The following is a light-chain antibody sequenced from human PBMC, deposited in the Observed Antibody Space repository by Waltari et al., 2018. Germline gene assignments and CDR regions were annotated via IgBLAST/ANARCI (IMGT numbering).Light chain of an antibody. CDR2: GAN. J-gene: IGLJ2*01. CDR1: SSGVGNYDL. CDR3: CSYLGSNTWV. V-gene: IGLV2-23*01. Sequence: QSALTQPASVSGSPGQSITISCTGTSSGVGNYDLVSWYQHHPGRAPKRIIYGANERPSGVSNRFSGSKSGIAASRTISGLQAEDEADYYCCSYLGSNTWVFGGGTKLTVL.